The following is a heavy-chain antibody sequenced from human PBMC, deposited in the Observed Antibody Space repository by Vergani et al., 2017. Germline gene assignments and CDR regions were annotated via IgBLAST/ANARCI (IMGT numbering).Heavy chain of an antibody. J-gene: IGHJ5*02. D-gene: IGHD2-2*01. CDR3: ARAPDIVVVPAAISRFDP. CDR2: ISAYNGNT. CDR1: GYTFTSYG. V-gene: IGHV1-18*01. Sequence: QVQLVQSGAEVKKPGASVKVSCKASGYTFTSYGISWVRQAPGQGLEWMGWISAYNGNTNYAQKLQGRVTMTTDTSTSTAYMELRSLRSDDTAVYYCARAPDIVVVPAAISRFDPWGQGTLVTVSS.